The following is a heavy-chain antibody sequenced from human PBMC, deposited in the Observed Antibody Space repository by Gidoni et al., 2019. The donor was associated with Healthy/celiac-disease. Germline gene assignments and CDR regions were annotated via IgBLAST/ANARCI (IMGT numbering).Heavy chain of an antibody. CDR2: ISAYNGNT. D-gene: IGHD6-19*01. Sequence: SVTVSCKASGYTFPSYGISWVRQAPGQGLEWMGWISAYNGNTNYAQKLQGRVTMTTDTSTSTAYMGLRSLRSDDTAVYYCARVVAGTFPHDYWGQGTLVTVSS. CDR3: ARVVAGTFPHDY. V-gene: IGHV1-18*01. CDR1: GYTFPSYG. J-gene: IGHJ4*02.